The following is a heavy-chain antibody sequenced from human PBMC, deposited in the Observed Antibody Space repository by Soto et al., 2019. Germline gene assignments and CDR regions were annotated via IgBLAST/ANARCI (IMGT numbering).Heavy chain of an antibody. CDR1: GGSISSGGYY. CDR2: IYYSGST. CDR3: ARDLGYNWNYHQGGGCNWFDP. D-gene: IGHD1-7*01. Sequence: QVQLQESGPGLVKPSQTLSLTCTVSGGSISSGGYYWSWIRQHPGKGLEWIGYIYYSGSTYYNPSLKSRVTISVDTSKNQFSLKLSSVTAADTAVYYCARDLGYNWNYHQGGGCNWFDPWGQGTLVTVSS. V-gene: IGHV4-31*03. J-gene: IGHJ5*02.